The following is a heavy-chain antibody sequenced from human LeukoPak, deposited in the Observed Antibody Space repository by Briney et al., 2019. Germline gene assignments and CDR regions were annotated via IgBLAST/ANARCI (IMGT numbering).Heavy chain of an antibody. V-gene: IGHV4-39*01. D-gene: IGHD1-26*01. CDR2: IYYSGRT. CDR3: GRHYIDSGSYYWYFDL. J-gene: IGHJ2*01. CDR1: GGSISGSSYY. Sequence: SETLSLTCTVSGGSISGSSYYWGWIRQPPGKGLEWIGSIYYSGRTYYNPSLKSRVTISVDTSKNQFSLKLTSVTAADTAVYYCGRHYIDSGSYYWYFDLWGRGTLVTVSS.